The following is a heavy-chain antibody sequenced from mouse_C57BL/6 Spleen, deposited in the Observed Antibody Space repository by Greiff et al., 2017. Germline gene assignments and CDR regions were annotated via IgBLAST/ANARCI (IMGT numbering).Heavy chain of an antibody. CDR2: ISSGGSYT. V-gene: IGHV5-6*01. CDR3: ARGDDYDGQNYFDY. Sequence: EVKLLESGGDLVKPGGSLKLSCAASGFTFSSYGMSWVRQTPDKRLEWVATISSGGSYTYYPDSVKGRFTLSRDNAKNTLYLQMSSLKSEDTAMYYCARGDDYDGQNYFDYWGQGTTLTVSS. CDR1: GFTFSSYG. D-gene: IGHD2-4*01. J-gene: IGHJ2*01.